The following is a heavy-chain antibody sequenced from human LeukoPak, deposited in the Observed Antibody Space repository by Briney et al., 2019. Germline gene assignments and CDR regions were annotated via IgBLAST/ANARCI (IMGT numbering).Heavy chain of an antibody. Sequence: GGSLRLSCAASGFTFSIYNMNWVRQAPGKGLEWVSLISSDISTYYADSVKGRFIISRDNSKNTLYLQMNSLRAEDTAVYYCARSLHTAMALFDYWGQGTLVTVSS. CDR1: GFTFSIYN. CDR2: ISSDIST. CDR3: ARSLHTAMALFDY. J-gene: IGHJ4*02. D-gene: IGHD5-18*01. V-gene: IGHV3-53*01.